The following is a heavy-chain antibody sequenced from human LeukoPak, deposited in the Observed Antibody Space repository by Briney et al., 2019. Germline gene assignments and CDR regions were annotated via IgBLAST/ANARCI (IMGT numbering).Heavy chain of an antibody. V-gene: IGHV3-33*01. Sequence: GGSLILSCAASGFTFSTYGMHWVRQAPGKGLEWVALVWSDGNGKFYADSVKGRFSISRDNSKNTVYLQMNSLRAEDTAVYYCVSVLTVTFDSWGQGTLVTVSS. CDR2: VWSDGNGK. D-gene: IGHD4-17*01. CDR3: VSVLTVTFDS. CDR1: GFTFSTYG. J-gene: IGHJ4*02.